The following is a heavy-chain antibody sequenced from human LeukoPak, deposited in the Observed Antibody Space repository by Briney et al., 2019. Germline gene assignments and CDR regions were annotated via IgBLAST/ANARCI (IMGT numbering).Heavy chain of an antibody. CDR1: GGSISSGSYY. CDR2: IYTSGST. CDR3: ARVYYGSGSYDYFDY. Sequence: SETLSLTCTVSGGSISSGSYYWSWIRQPAGTGLEWIGRIYTSGSTNYNPSLKSRVTISVDTSKNQFSLKLSSVTAADTAMYCCARVYYGSGSYDYFDYWGQGTLVTVSS. V-gene: IGHV4-61*02. D-gene: IGHD3-10*01. J-gene: IGHJ4*02.